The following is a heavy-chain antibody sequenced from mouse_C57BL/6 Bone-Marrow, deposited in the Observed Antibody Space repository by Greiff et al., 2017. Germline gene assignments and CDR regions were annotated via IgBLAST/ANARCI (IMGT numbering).Heavy chain of an antibody. J-gene: IGHJ4*01. D-gene: IGHD1-1*01. CDR1: GFTFSSYG. V-gene: IGHV5-6*01. Sequence: EVMLVESGGDLVKPGGSLKLSCAASGFTFSSYGMSWVRQTPDKRLEWVGTISSGGSYTYYPDSVKGRFTISRDNAKNTLYLQMSSLKSDDTAMYYCARQGGYYGMDYWGQGTSVTVSA. CDR3: ARQGGYYGMDY. CDR2: ISSGGSYT.